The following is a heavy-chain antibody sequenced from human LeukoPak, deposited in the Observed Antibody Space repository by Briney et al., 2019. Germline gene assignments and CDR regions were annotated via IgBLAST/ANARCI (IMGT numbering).Heavy chain of an antibody. CDR2: ISGSGGST. CDR1: GFTFSNYA. CDR3: PKGTDFWSGYYYYYYKDV. V-gene: IGHV3-23*01. D-gene: IGHD3-3*01. Sequence: PGGSLRLSCAASGFTFSNYAMSWVRQAPGKGLEWVSAISGSGGSTYYADSVKGRFTISRDNSKNTLYLQMNSLRAEDTAVYYCPKGTDFWSGYYYYYYKDVWGKGTTVTVSS. J-gene: IGHJ6*03.